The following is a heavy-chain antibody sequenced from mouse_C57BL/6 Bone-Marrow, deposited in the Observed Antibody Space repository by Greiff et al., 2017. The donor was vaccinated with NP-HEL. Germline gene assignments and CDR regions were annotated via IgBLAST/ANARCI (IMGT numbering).Heavy chain of an antibody. V-gene: IGHV1-26*01. J-gene: IGHJ2*01. CDR1: GYTFTDYY. D-gene: IGHD4-1*02. Sequence: EVQLQQSGPELVKPGASVKISCKASGYTFTDYYMNWVKQSHGKSLEWIGDINPNNGGTSYNQKFKGKATLTVDKSSSTAYMELRSLTSEDSAVYYCAVNWAYYFDYWGQGTTLTVSS. CDR2: INPNNGGT. CDR3: AVNWAYYFDY.